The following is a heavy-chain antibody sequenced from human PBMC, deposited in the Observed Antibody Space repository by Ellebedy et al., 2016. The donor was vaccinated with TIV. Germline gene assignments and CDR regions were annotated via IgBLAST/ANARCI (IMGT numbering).Heavy chain of an antibody. D-gene: IGHD4-17*01. Sequence: GESLKISCAASGFTFSSCAMSWVRQAPGKGLEWVPSISGNGGSTIYADSVKGRFTISRDNSKNTLYLQMNSLRAEDTAIYYCAKNMRTVTTTIDYWGQGTLVTVSS. J-gene: IGHJ4*02. CDR2: ISGNGGST. V-gene: IGHV3-23*01. CDR1: GFTFSSCA. CDR3: AKNMRTVTTTIDY.